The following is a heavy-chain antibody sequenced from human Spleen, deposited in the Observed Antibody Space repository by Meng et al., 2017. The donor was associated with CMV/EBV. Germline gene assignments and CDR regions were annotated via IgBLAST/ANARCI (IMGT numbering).Heavy chain of an antibody. CDR3: AREKKTPGFCSGAKCYFSTFDP. D-gene: IGHD2-15*01. J-gene: IGHJ5*02. CDR2: INLSGST. CDR1: DDY. V-gene: IGHV4-34*01. Sequence: DDYWNWIPQPPGKGLEWIGEINLSGSTNFNPALKSRVTISVDTSKNQFSLRLRSVTAADTAVYFCAREKKTPGFCSGAKCYFSTFDPWGQGILVTVSS.